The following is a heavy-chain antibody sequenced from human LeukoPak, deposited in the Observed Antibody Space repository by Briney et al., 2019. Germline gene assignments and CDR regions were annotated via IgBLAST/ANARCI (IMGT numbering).Heavy chain of an antibody. D-gene: IGHD3-10*01. CDR1: GGSFSGYY. Sequence: SETLSLTCAVYGGSFSGYYWSWIRQPPGKGLEWIGEINHSGSTNYNPSLKSRVTISVDTSKNQFSLKLSSVTAADTAVYYCLRGSYYYSYWGQGTLVTVSS. CDR2: INHSGST. V-gene: IGHV4-34*01. CDR3: LRGSYYYSY. J-gene: IGHJ4*02.